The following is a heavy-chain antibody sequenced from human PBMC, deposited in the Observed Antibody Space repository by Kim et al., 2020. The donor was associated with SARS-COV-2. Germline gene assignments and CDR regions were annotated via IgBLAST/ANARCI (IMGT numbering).Heavy chain of an antibody. Sequence: GGSLRLSCATSGFTFSGYGMNWVRQAPGKGLEWVAGIWDGGSNKYYADSVKGRFTISRDNSKNTLYLQMNSLRAEDTAVYYCARGSRFPYGDYG. V-gene: IGHV3-33*01. D-gene: IGHD4-17*01. CDR2: IWDGGSNK. CDR3: ARGSRFPYGDYG. CDR1: GFTFSGYG. J-gene: IGHJ6*01.